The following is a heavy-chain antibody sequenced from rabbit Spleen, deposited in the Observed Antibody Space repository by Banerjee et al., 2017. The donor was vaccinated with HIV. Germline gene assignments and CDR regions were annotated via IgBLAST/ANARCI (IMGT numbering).Heavy chain of an antibody. CDR3: ARDADSGSNWYVDFDL. V-gene: IGHV1S7*01. CDR1: GFDFSSYG. CDR2: IVPIFGVT. J-gene: IGHJ4*01. D-gene: IGHD4-2*01. Sequence: QSLEESGGGLVQPGGSLKLSCTASGFDFSSYGVSWVRQAPGKGLEWIGYIVPIFGVTYYANWVNGRFTISSHNAQNTLYLQLNSLTAADTATYFCARDADSGSNWYVDFDLWGPGTLVTVS.